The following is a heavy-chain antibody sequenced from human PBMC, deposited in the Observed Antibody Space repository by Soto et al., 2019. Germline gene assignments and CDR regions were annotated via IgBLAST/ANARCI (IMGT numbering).Heavy chain of an antibody. J-gene: IGHJ6*02. V-gene: IGHV4-4*02. D-gene: IGHD3-10*01. CDR2: IYHSGST. CDR3: ARASNYYGTYYGMDV. CDR1: GGSISSSNW. Sequence: QVQLQESGPGLVKPSGTLSLTCAVSGGSISSSNWWSWVRQPPGKGLEWIGEIYHSGSTNNNPSLKGRVTISVDKSKNQFSLKLSSVTAADTAVYYCARASNYYGTYYGMDVWGQGTTVTVSS.